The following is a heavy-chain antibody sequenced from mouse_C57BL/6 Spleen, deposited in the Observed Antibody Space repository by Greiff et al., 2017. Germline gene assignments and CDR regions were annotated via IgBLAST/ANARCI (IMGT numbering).Heavy chain of an antibody. CDR2: INPSTGGT. CDR1: GYSFTGYY. Sequence: VQLQQSGPELVKPGASVKISCKASGYSFTGYYMNWVKQSPEKSLEWIGEINPSTGGTNYNQKFKAKATLTVDKSSRTAYMQLKSLTSEDSAVYYCAGTLNYAMGCWGQGTSVTVSS. V-gene: IGHV1-42*01. CDR3: AGTLNYAMGC. J-gene: IGHJ4*01.